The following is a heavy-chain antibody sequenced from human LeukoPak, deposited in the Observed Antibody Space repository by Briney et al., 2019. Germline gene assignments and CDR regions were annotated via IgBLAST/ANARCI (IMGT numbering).Heavy chain of an antibody. V-gene: IGHV4-38-2*02. Sequence: PSEALSLTCSVSGYSIRSGYSWGWIRQPPGKGLEWVGTMFQNGTAYYNPSLKSRVTISIDTSKNQFSLDLTSVTATDTALYYCARARNGLLVQIPSGIFDYRGQGALVTVSS. J-gene: IGHJ4*02. CDR3: ARARNGLLVQIPSGIFDY. CDR2: MFQNGTA. D-gene: IGHD2-2*01. CDR1: GYSIRSGYS.